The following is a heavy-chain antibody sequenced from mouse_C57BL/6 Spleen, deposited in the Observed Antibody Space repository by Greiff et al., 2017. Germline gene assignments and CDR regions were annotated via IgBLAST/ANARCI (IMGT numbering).Heavy chain of an antibody. D-gene: IGHD2-5*01. V-gene: IGHV1-69*01. CDR1: GYTFTSYW. Sequence: QVQLKQPGAELVMPGASVKLSCKASGYTFTSYWMHWVKQRPGQGLEWIGEIDPSDSYTNYNQKFKGKSTLTVDKSSSTAYMQLSSLTSEDSAVYYCARKGYSNYFYYFDYWGQGTTLTVSS. CDR3: ARKGYSNYFYYFDY. J-gene: IGHJ2*01. CDR2: IDPSDSYT.